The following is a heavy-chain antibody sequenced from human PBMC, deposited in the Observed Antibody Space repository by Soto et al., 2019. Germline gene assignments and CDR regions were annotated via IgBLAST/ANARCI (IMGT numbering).Heavy chain of an antibody. D-gene: IGHD2-15*01. V-gene: IGHV3-23*01. CDR1: GFTFSSYA. Sequence: PGGSLRLSCAASGFTFSSYAMGWVRQGPGKGLEWVAVVSIGGSTHYADSVRGRFTISRDNSKNTLSLQMNSLTAEDTAVYFCAKRRGAGGHFDYWGQGALLTVYS. J-gene: IGHJ4*02. CDR2: VSIGGST. CDR3: AKRRGAGGHFDY.